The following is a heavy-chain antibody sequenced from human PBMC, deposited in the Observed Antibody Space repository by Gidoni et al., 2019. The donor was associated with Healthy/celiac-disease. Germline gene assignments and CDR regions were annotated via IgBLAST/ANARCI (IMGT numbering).Heavy chain of an antibody. J-gene: IGHJ1*01. D-gene: IGHD3-3*01. CDR3: AREATYYDFWSGYKH. CDR2: ISSSSSYI. Sequence: EVQLVESGGVLVKPGGSLRLSCAASGFTFSSYSMNWVRQAPGKGLEWVSSISSSSSYIYYADSVKGRFTISRDKAKNSLYLQMNSLRAEDTAVYYCAREATYYDFWSGYKHWGQGTLVTVSS. CDR1: GFTFSSYS. V-gene: IGHV3-21*01.